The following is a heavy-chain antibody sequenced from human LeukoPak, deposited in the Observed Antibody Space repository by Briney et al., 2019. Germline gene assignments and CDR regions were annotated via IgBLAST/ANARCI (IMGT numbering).Heavy chain of an antibody. Sequence: GASVTVSCKASGYTFMSYGIHWVRQAPGQGLEWMGWSSVYNGNTNYAQKFQGRVTITADESTSTAYMELSSLRSEDTAVYYCARGGSWELQYYYYMDVWGKGTTVTISS. J-gene: IGHJ6*03. CDR3: ARGGSWELQYYYYMDV. CDR1: GYTFMSYG. V-gene: IGHV1-18*01. D-gene: IGHD1-26*01. CDR2: SSVYNGNT.